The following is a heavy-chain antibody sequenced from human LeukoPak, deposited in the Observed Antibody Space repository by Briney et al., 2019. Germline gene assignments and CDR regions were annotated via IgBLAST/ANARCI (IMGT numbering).Heavy chain of an antibody. D-gene: IGHD6-19*01. CDR3: ARASDSSGWYQRPWIYYFDY. CDR2: ISSSSSYI. CDR1: GFTFSSYS. J-gene: IGHJ4*02. V-gene: IGHV3-21*01. Sequence: MTGGSLRLSCAASGFTFSSYSMNWVRQAPGKGLEWVSSISSSSSYIYYADSVKGRFTISRDNAKNSLYLQMNGLRAEDTAVYYCARASDSSGWYQRPWIYYFDYWGQGTLVTVSS.